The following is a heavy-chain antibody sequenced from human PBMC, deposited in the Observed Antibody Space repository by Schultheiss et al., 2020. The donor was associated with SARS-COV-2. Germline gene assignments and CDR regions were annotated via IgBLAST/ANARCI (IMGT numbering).Heavy chain of an antibody. CDR1: GFTFSSYA. CDR2: IKRETETERGTV. CDR3: STGLGRTDNDY. D-gene: IGHD1-1*01. J-gene: IGHJ4*02. V-gene: IGHV3-15*01. Sequence: GGSLRLSCAASGFTFSSYAMSWVRQAPGKGLEWLGRIKRETETERGTVDYAAPVNGRFTISRDDSKTTLYLQMNNLKTDDTAVYYCSTGLGRTDNDYWGQGTLVTVSS.